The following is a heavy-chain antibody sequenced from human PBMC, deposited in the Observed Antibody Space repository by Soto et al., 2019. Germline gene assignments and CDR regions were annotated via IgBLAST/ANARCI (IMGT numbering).Heavy chain of an antibody. Sequence: GGSLRLSCAASGFTFSSYGMHWVRQAPGKGLEWVAVIWYDGSNKYYADSVKGRFTISRDNSKNTLYLQINSLRAEDTAVYYCARCGSGSYYYGMDVWGQGTTVTVSS. D-gene: IGHD3-10*01. CDR1: GFTFSSYG. J-gene: IGHJ6*02. CDR3: ARCGSGSYYYGMDV. V-gene: IGHV3-33*01. CDR2: IWYDGSNK.